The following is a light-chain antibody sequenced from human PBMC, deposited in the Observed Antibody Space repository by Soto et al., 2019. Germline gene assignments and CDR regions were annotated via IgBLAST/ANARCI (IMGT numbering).Light chain of an antibody. Sequence: EIQMTQAPSTPAGSVGDRVTITWRASQTISSWLSLYQQKPGKAPKLLIYKASTLKSGVPSRFSGSGSGTEFTLTISSLQPDDFATYYCQHYNSYSEAFGQGTKV. CDR2: KAS. CDR3: QHYNSYSEA. J-gene: IGKJ1*01. CDR1: QTISSW. V-gene: IGKV1-5*03.